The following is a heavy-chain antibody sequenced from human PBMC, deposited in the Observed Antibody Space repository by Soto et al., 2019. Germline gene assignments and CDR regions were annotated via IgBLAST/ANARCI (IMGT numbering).Heavy chain of an antibody. J-gene: IGHJ6*02. CDR3: ARHDGLGPLPGHGLDV. Sequence: GESLKISCKGSGYSFTSHWIGWVRQMPGKGLEWMGIIYPGDSSTKYSPSFHGQVTISADKSISTAHLQWSSLQASDSAMYYCARHDGLGPLPGHGLDVWGQGTTVTVSS. CDR2: IYPGDSST. D-gene: IGHD3-9*01. CDR1: GYSFTSHW. V-gene: IGHV5-51*01.